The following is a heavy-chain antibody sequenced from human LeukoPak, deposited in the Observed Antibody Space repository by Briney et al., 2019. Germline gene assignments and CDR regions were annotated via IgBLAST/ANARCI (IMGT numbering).Heavy chain of an antibody. D-gene: IGHD3-16*01. Sequence: ASVKVSCKASGYTFTNYDINWVRQATGQGLEWMGWMNPNSGNTGYAQKFQGRVTITRNSSISTAYMELSSLRSEDTAVYYCARQGGSSQGFDYWGQGTLVTVSS. J-gene: IGHJ4*02. CDR1: GYTFTNYD. CDR2: MNPNSGNT. V-gene: IGHV1-8*03. CDR3: ARQGGSSQGFDY.